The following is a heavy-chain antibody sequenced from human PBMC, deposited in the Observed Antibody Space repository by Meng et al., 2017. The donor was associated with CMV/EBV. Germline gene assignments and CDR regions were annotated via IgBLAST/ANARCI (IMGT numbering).Heavy chain of an antibody. D-gene: IGHD6-19*01. Sequence: GVLKISCAASGFTFSSYSMNWVRQAPGKGLEWVSSISSSSSYIYYADSVKGRFTISRDNAKNSLYLQMNSLRAEDTAVYYCARGGGPSSGYSSGWASGYWGQGTLVTVSS. V-gene: IGHV3-21*01. J-gene: IGHJ4*02. CDR3: ARGGGPSSGYSSGWASGY. CDR1: GFTFSSYS. CDR2: ISSSSSYI.